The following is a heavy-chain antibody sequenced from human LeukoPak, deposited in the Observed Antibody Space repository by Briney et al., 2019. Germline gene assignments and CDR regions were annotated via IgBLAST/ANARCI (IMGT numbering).Heavy chain of an antibody. CDR1: GYTFTSYG. CDR3: ARGGRDYYGSGSYYHDY. Sequence: GASVKVSCKASGYTFTSYGISWVRQAPGQGLEWMGGIIPIFGTANYAQKFQGRVTITADESTSTAYMELSSLRSEDTAVYYCARGGRDYYGSGSYYHDYWGQGTLVTVSS. J-gene: IGHJ4*02. CDR2: IIPIFGTA. D-gene: IGHD3-10*01. V-gene: IGHV1-69*13.